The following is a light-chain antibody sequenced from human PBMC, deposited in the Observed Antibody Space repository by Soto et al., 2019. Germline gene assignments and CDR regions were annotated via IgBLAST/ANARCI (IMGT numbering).Light chain of an antibody. J-gene: IGLJ3*02. CDR2: EVS. CDR1: SSDVGAYKY. Sequence: QSALTQPPSASGSPGQSVTISCTGTSSDVGAYKYVSWYQQYPGKVPKLMIYEVSKRPSGVPDRFSGSKSGNTASLTVSGLPAEDEADYYCTSYVGCNNWVFGGGTKLTVL. V-gene: IGLV2-8*01. CDR3: TSYVGCNNWV.